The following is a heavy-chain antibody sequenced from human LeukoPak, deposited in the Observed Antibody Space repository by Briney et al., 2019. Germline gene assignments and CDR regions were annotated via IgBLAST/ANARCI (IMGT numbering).Heavy chain of an antibody. V-gene: IGHV3-21*01. CDR1: GFTFSDYS. J-gene: IGHJ1*01. CDR3: VRDFMGMGGTTAYLHY. Sequence: GGSLRLSCAASGFTFSDYSMNWVRQAPGKGLEWVSPISRNSRHVYYGGSVWGRFTISRDDARNSLFLEMNSLRAEDMAVYYCVRDFMGMGGTTAYLHYWGQGTLVTVSS. CDR2: ISRNSRHV. D-gene: IGHD1-26*01.